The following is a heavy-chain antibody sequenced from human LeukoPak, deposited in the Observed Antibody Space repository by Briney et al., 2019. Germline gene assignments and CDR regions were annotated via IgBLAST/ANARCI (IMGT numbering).Heavy chain of an antibody. CDR3: ARDGYTHFYYYYMDV. CDR1: GFTFSSYW. CDR2: IKQDGSEK. Sequence: GGSLRLSCAASGFTFSSYWMSWVRQAPGKGLEWVANIKQDGSEKYYVDSVKGRFTISRDNAKNSLYLQMNSLRAEDTAVYYCARDGYTHFYYYYMDVWGKGTTVTISS. D-gene: IGHD5-24*01. J-gene: IGHJ6*03. V-gene: IGHV3-7*01.